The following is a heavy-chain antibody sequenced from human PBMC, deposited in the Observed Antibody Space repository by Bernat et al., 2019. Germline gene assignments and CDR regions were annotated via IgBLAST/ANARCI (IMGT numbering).Heavy chain of an antibody. CDR3: ARAPYYYGSGSFAWFDP. Sequence: EVQLVESGGGVVRPGGSLRLSCAAPGFTFDDYGMSWVRQAPGQGLEWVSGINWNGGSTGYATSVKGRCTISRDNAKNSLYLQMNSLRAEDTALYYCARAPYYYGSGSFAWFDPWGQGTLVTVSS. CDR2: INWNGGST. CDR1: GFTFDDYG. J-gene: IGHJ5*02. V-gene: IGHV3-20*04. D-gene: IGHD3-10*01.